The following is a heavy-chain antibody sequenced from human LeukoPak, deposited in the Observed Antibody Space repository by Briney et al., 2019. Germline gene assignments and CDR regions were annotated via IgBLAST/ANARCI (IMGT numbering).Heavy chain of an antibody. Sequence: GGSLRLSCAASGFTFSSYSMNWVRQAPGKGLEWVTGISYEGSNKYYADHVKGRFTISRDNSKNTLYLQMNSLRAEDTAVYYCARDFGSGYYHYFDYWGQGTLVTVSS. CDR3: ARDFGSGYYHYFDY. CDR1: GFTFSSYS. CDR2: ISYEGSNK. J-gene: IGHJ4*02. D-gene: IGHD3-22*01. V-gene: IGHV3-30*03.